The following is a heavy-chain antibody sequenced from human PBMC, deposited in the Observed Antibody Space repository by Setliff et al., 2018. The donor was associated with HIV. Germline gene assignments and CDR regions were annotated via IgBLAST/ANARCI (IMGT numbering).Heavy chain of an antibody. CDR2: ISPDDSDT. CDR1: GYSFTNYW. CDR3: ASGRKKNYDLFSGYYRILGVDFDY. V-gene: IGHV5-51*01. Sequence: GESLKISCKGSGYSFTNYWIGWVRQMPGKGLEWMGIISPDDSDTRYSPSFQGQVTIPADKSISTAYLQWSSLKASDTAMYYCASGRKKNYDLFSGYYRILGVDFDYWGQGTLVTVSS. D-gene: IGHD3-3*01. J-gene: IGHJ4*02.